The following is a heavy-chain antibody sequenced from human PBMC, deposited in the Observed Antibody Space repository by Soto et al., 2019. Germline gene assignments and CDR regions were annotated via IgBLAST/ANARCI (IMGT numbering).Heavy chain of an antibody. CDR1: GDSDNSLTTGDYH. J-gene: IGHJ6*02. Sequence: PSETLSLTCSVSGDSDNSLTTGDYHWAWIRQSPGRGLEWIGCIHCNGSTFYNLSLESRVTISVQTSKNQFSLKLSSVTAADTAVYYCASPDQYSYGDYYYYYGMDVWGQGTTVTVSS. CDR3: ASPDQYSYGDYYYYYGMDV. D-gene: IGHD5-18*01. V-gene: IGHV4-39*01. CDR2: IHCNGST.